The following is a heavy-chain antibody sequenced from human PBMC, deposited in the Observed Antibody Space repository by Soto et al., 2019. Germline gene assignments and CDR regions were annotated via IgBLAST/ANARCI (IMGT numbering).Heavy chain of an antibody. D-gene: IGHD2-8*01. CDR2: IWYDGSNK. V-gene: IGHV3-33*01. CDR3: ARSKYCTNGVCNSNWFDP. Sequence: GGSLRLSCAASGFTFSSYGMHWVRQAPGKGLEWVAVIWYDGSNKYYADSVKGRFTISRDNSKNTLYLQMNSLRAEDTAVYYCARSKYCTNGVCNSNWFDPWGQGTLVTVSS. CDR1: GFTFSSYG. J-gene: IGHJ5*02.